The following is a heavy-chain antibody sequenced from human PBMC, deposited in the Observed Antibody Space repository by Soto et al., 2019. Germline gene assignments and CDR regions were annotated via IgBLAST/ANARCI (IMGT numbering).Heavy chain of an antibody. CDR3: ARSLHHHLITMVRGESFPFDP. D-gene: IGHD3-10*01. CDR1: GGTFSSYT. V-gene: IGHV1-69*02. CDR2: IIPILGIA. Sequence: QVQLVQSGAEVKKPGSSVKVSCKASGGTFSSYTISWVRQAPGQGLEWMRRIIPILGIANYAQKFQGRVTITADKLTSTAYMELSSLRSEDTAVYYCARSLHHHLITMVRGESFPFDPWGPGTLVTVSS. J-gene: IGHJ5*02.